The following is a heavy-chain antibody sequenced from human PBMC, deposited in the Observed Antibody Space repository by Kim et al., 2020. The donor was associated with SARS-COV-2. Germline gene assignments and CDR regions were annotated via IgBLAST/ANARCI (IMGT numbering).Heavy chain of an antibody. CDR1: GGSISSSSYY. CDR3: ASHYYDYVWGGYRPGFDY. J-gene: IGHJ4*02. V-gene: IGHV4-39*01. Sequence: SETLSLTCTVSGGSISSSSYYWGWIRQPPGKGLEWIGSIYYSGSTYYNPSLKSRVTISVDTSKNQFSLKLSSVTAADTAVYYCASHYYDYVWGGYRPGFDYWGQGTLVTVSS. D-gene: IGHD3-16*02. CDR2: IYYSGST.